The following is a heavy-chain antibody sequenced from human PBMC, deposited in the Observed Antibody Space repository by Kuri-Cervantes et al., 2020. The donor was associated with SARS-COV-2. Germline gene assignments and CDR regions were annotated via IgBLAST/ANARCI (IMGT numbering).Heavy chain of an antibody. CDR3: AKDPAYLLRFLEWLPLTYYFDY. D-gene: IGHD3-3*01. Sequence: GESLKISCAASGFTLSSYAMSWVRQAPGKGLEWVAVISYDGSNKYYADSVKGRFTISRDNSKNTLYLQMNSLRAEDTAVYYCAKDPAYLLRFLEWLPLTYYFDYWGQGTLVTVSS. J-gene: IGHJ4*02. CDR2: ISYDGSNK. V-gene: IGHV3-30*18. CDR1: GFTLSSYA.